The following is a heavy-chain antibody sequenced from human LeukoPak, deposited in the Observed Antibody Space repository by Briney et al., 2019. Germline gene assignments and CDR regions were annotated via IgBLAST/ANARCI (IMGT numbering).Heavy chain of an antibody. V-gene: IGHV4-34*01. J-gene: IGHJ4*02. D-gene: IGHD5-12*01. Sequence: SETLSLTCAVYGGSFSGYYWSWIRQPPGKGLEWIGEINHSGSTNYNPSLKSRVTISVDTSKNQFSLKLSSVTAADTAVYYCARGNGLPNYWGQGTLVTVSS. CDR2: INHSGST. CDR3: ARGNGLPNY. CDR1: GGSFSGYY.